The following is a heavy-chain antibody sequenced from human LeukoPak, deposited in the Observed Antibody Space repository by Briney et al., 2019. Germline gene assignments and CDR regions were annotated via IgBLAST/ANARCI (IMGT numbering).Heavy chain of an antibody. CDR2: IYTSGST. CDR1: GGSMSSYY. CDR3: ARHLSGYDYLHYYYYYYMDV. J-gene: IGHJ6*03. Sequence: PSETLSLTCTVSGGSMSSYYWSWIRQPPGKGLEWIGFIYTSGSTNYNPSLRSRVTTSVDTSKNQFSLKLSSVTAADTAVYYCARHLSGYDYLHYYYYYYMDVWGKGTTVTVSS. D-gene: IGHD5-12*01. V-gene: IGHV4-59*08.